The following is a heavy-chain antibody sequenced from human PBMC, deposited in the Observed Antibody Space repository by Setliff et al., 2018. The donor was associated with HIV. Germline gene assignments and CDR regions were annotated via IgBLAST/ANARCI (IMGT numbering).Heavy chain of an antibody. J-gene: IGHJ6*03. Sequence: SETLSLTCAVYGGSFSGYYWSWIRQPPGKGLEWIGEINHSGSTNYNPSLKSRVTISIDTSKDQFSLKVSSVTAADTALYYCARGLPGTYRYSYYYYYMDVWDKGTTVTVSS. CDR1: GGSFSGYY. CDR2: INHSGST. D-gene: IGHD3-16*02. CDR3: ARGLPGTYRYSYYYYYMDV. V-gene: IGHV4-34*01.